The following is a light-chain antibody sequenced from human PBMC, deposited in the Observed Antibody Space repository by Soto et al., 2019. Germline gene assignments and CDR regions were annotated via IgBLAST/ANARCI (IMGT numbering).Light chain of an antibody. Sequence: DIVVTQSPLSLPVTPGEPASISCRSSQSLLHINGYNYLDWYLQKPGQSPQLLIYLASSRASGGPDRFSGSGSCTDFTLKISRVEAEDFGVYYGMHALHTPFSFGGGTKV. CDR3: MHALHTPFS. J-gene: IGKJ4*01. CDR1: QSLLHINGYNY. V-gene: IGKV2-28*01. CDR2: LAS.